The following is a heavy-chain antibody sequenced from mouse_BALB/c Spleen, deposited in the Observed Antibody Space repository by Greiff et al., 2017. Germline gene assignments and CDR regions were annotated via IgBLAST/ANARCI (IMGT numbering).Heavy chain of an antibody. CDR2: IYPGSGNT. CDR1: GYTFTDYV. D-gene: IGHD3-3*01. CDR3: ANGDGYAMDY. Sequence: VQLQESGPELVKPGASVKMSCKASGYTFTDYVISWVKQRPGQGLEWIGQIYPGSGNTYYNEKFKGKATLTADKSSNTAYMRLSSLTSDDSAVCFRANGDGYAMDYWGQGTSVTVSS. J-gene: IGHJ4*01. V-gene: IGHV1-77*01.